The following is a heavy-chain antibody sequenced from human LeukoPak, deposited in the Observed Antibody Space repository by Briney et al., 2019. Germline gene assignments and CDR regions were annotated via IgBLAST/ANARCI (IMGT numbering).Heavy chain of an antibody. D-gene: IGHD3-10*01. CDR2: ISSSGSTI. Sequence: GGSLRLSCAASGFTFSSYAMTWVRQPPGKGLEWVSYISSSGSTIYYADSVKGRFTISRDNAKNSLYLQMNSLRAEDTAVYYCARERFGDLLDYWGQGTLVTVSS. J-gene: IGHJ4*02. V-gene: IGHV3-48*03. CDR3: ARERFGDLLDY. CDR1: GFTFSSYA.